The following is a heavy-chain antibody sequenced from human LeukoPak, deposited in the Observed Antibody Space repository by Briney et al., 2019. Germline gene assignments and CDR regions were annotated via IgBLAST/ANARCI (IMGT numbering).Heavy chain of an antibody. CDR1: GFTVSSNY. V-gene: IGHV3-53*05. D-gene: IGHD3-22*01. Sequence: GGSLRLSCAASGFTVSSNYMSWVRQAPGKGLEWVSVIYSGGSTYYADSVKGRFTISRDNSKNTLYLQMNSLRAEDTAVYYCARDSDRYYYDSSGYFPYYWGQGTLVTVSS. CDR3: ARDSDRYYYDSSGYFPYY. J-gene: IGHJ4*02. CDR2: IYSGGST.